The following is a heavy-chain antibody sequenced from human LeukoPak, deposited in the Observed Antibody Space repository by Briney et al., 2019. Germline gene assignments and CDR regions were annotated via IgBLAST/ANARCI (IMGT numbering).Heavy chain of an antibody. J-gene: IGHJ6*03. CDR2: IYYSGTT. D-gene: IGHD3-16*02. Sequence: SETLSLTCTVSGGSITRSSYHWGWIRQPPGKGLEWIGSIYYSGTTYYNPSLKSRVTISVDQSKNQFSLKLSSMTAADTAVYYCARDEAYVWGSYRGYMDVWGKGTTVTVSS. V-gene: IGHV4-39*07. CDR1: GGSITRSSYH. CDR3: ARDEAYVWGSYRGYMDV.